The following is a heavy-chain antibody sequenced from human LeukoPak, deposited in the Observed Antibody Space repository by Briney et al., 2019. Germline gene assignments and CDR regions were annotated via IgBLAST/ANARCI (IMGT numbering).Heavy chain of an antibody. V-gene: IGHV4-59*11. CDR1: GGSISSHY. CDR2: IYYSGST. CDR3: AGDVGDHYYDSSGYYYGYYYYYMDV. Sequence: PSETLSLTCTVSGGSISSHYWSWTRQPPGKGLEWIGCIYYSGSTNYNPSLKSRVTISVDTSKNQFSLKLSSVTAADTAVYYCAGDVGDHYYDSSGYYYGYYYYYMDVWGKGTTVTVSS. J-gene: IGHJ6*03. D-gene: IGHD3-22*01.